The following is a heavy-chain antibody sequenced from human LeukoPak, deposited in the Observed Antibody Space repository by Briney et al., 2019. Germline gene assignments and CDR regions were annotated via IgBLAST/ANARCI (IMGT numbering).Heavy chain of an antibody. CDR2: IYSGGNT. CDR1: GFTFSTYS. D-gene: IGHD5-24*01. J-gene: IGHJ4*02. Sequence: GGSLRLSCAASGFTFSTYSMNWVRQAPGKGLEWVSFIYSGGNTHYSDSVKGRFAISRDNSRNTLYLQMDSLRAEDTAIYYCAKDPSTLKLTDDYWGQGTLVTVSS. V-gene: IGHV3-53*01. CDR3: AKDPSTLKLTDDY.